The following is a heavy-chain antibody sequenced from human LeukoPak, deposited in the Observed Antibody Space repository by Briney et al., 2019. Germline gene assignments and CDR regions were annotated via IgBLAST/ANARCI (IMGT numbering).Heavy chain of an antibody. Sequence: SETLSLTCAVYGGSFSGYYWSWIRQPPGKGLEWIGEINHSGSTNYNPSLKSRVTISVDTSKNQFSLKLSSVTAADTAVYYCARVYYGSGTYSWFDPWGQGTLVTVSS. J-gene: IGHJ5*02. D-gene: IGHD3-10*01. CDR1: GGSFSGYY. V-gene: IGHV4-34*01. CDR3: ARVYYGSGTYSWFDP. CDR2: INHSGST.